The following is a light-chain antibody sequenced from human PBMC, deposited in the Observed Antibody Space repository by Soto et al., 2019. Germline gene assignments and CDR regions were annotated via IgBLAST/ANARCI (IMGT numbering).Light chain of an antibody. CDR2: AAS. V-gene: IGKV1-39*01. J-gene: IGKJ2*01. CDR1: QSISTS. Sequence: DIQMTQSPSSLSASVGDRVTITCQSSQSISTSLNWYQQKPGKAPKLLIYAASNLGDGVPSRFSGSGSSTHFTLTISSLQPEDPATYYCQQSYNSPMFTFGQGTKVAIK. CDR3: QQSYNSPMFT.